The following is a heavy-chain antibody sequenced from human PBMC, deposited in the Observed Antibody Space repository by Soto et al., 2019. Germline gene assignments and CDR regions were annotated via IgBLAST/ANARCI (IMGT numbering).Heavy chain of an antibody. CDR1: GYTFTSYG. CDR3: ARDVDLYYDFWSGYYSAIPFDY. J-gene: IGHJ4*02. V-gene: IGHV1-18*01. CDR2: ISAYNGNT. D-gene: IGHD3-3*01. Sequence: ASVKVSCKASGYTFTSYGISWVRQAPGQGLEWMGWISAYNGNTNYAQKLQGRVTMTTDTSTSTAYMELRSLRSDDTAVYYCARDVDLYYDFWSGYYSAIPFDYWGQGTLVTVSS.